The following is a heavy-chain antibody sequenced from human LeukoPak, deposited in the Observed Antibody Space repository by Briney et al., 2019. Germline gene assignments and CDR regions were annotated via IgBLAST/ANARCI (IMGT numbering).Heavy chain of an antibody. D-gene: IGHD3-22*01. CDR1: GFTFSSYG. CDR2: ISYDGSNK. Sequence: GGSLRLSCAASGFTFSSYGMHWVRQAPGKGLEWVAVISYDGSNKYYADSVKGRFTISGDNSKNTLYLQMNSLRAEDTAVYYCAKDLYYYDSSGYTFDYWGQGTLVTVSS. J-gene: IGHJ4*02. CDR3: AKDLYYYDSSGYTFDY. V-gene: IGHV3-30*18.